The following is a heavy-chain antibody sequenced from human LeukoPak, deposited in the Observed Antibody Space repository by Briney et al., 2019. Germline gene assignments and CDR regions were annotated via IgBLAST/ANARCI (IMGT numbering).Heavy chain of an antibody. CDR1: GFTFSSYA. CDR3: AKGTILYSSGWYCDY. J-gene: IGHJ4*02. CDR2: ISGSGGST. V-gene: IGHV3-23*01. Sequence: GGSLRLSCAASGFTFSSYAMSWVRQAPGKGLEWVSAISGSGGSTYYADSVKGRFTISRDNSKNTLYLQMNSLRAEDTAVYYCAKGTILYSSGWYCDYWGQGTLVTVSS. D-gene: IGHD6-19*01.